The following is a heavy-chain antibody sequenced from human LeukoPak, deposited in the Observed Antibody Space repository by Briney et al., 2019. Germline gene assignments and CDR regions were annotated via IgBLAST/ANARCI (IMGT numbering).Heavy chain of an antibody. CDR2: ISYDGSNK. J-gene: IGHJ4*02. V-gene: IGHV3-30-3*01. Sequence: GRSLRLSCAASGFTFSSYAMHWVRQAPGKGLEWVAVISYDGSNKYYADSVKGRFTISRDNSKNTLYLQMNSLRAEDTAVYYCARDWGLRFLEWLFDYWGQGTLVTVSS. CDR1: GFTFSSYA. CDR3: ARDWGLRFLEWLFDY. D-gene: IGHD3-3*01.